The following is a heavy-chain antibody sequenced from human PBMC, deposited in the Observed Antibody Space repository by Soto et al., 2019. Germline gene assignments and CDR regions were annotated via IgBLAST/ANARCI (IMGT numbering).Heavy chain of an antibody. CDR2: IYYSGST. J-gene: IGHJ4*02. CDR3: ASHRKVEYSGYVGYFDY. Sequence: QLQLQESGPGLVKPSETLSLTCTVSGGSISSSSYYWGWIRQPPGKGLEWIGSIYYSGSTYYNPSLKSRVTISVDTSKNQFSLKLSSVTAADTAVYYCASHRKVEYSGYVGYFDYWGQGTLVTVSS. V-gene: IGHV4-39*01. D-gene: IGHD5-12*01. CDR1: GGSISSSSYY.